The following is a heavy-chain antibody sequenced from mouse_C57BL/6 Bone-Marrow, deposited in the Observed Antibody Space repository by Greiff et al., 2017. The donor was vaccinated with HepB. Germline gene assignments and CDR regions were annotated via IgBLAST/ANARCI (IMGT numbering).Heavy chain of an antibody. Sequence: DVKLVESGGGLVKPGGSLKLSCAASGFTFSDYGMHWVRQAPEKGLEWVAYISSGSSTIYYADTVKGRFTISRDNAKNTLFLQMTSLRSEDTAMYYCARHGDGSREAWFAYWGQGTRVTVSA. D-gene: IGHD1-1*01. CDR2: ISSGSSTI. CDR3: ARHGDGSREAWFAY. V-gene: IGHV5-17*01. J-gene: IGHJ3*01. CDR1: GFTFSDYG.